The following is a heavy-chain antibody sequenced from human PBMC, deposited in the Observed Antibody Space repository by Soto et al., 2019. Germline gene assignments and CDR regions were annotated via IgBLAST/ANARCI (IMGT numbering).Heavy chain of an antibody. Sequence: GGSLRLSCTASGFTFGDYAMSWFRQAPGKGLEWVGFIRSKAYGGTTEYAASVKGRFTISRDDSKSIAYLQMNSLKTEDTAVYYCTRGRMVYASYYYYGMDVWGQGNTVTVSS. CDR2: IRSKAYGGTT. CDR3: TRGRMVYASYYYYGMDV. CDR1: GFTFGDYA. D-gene: IGHD2-8*01. V-gene: IGHV3-49*03. J-gene: IGHJ6*02.